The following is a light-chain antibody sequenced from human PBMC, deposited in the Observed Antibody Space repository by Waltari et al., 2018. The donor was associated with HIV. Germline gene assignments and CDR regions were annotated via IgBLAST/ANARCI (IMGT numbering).Light chain of an antibody. CDR1: QGISNF. J-gene: IGKJ1*01. Sequence: DIQMTQSPSSLSASVGDRVTITCRASQGISNFLAWYQQNPGKAPRLLLSLASKLESGVPSRFSGSGSGTDYTLTISSLQPEDFATYYCQQYYNTPPWTFGQGTKVEIK. CDR2: LAS. CDR3: QQYYNTPPWT. V-gene: IGKV1-NL1*01.